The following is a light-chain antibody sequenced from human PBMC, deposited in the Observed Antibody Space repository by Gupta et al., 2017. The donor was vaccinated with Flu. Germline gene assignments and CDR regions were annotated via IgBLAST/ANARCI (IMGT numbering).Light chain of an antibody. CDR3: QQSYNTRPFT. V-gene: IGKV1-39*01. CDR1: RSISTY. J-gene: IGKJ3*01. Sequence: SSLSASVGDRVTITCRASRSISTYLNWYQQKPGKAPKPLIYATSSLLSGVPSRFSGSGSGTDFTLTISSLQPEDFATYYCQQSYNTRPFTFGPGTKVQIK. CDR2: ATS.